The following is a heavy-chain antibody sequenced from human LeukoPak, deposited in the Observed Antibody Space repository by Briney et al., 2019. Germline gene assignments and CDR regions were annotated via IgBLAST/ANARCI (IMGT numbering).Heavy chain of an antibody. CDR2: VNRDGSET. CDR3: ARNNGMDV. Sequence: GGSLRLSCAASGFPLSSHWMPWVRQVPGRGPEWVANVNRDGSETYYLDSVKGRFTISKDNAKNSLYLQMNSLRAEDTALYHCARNNGMDVWGQGTTVIVSS. J-gene: IGHJ6*02. CDR1: GFPLSSHW. V-gene: IGHV3-7*03.